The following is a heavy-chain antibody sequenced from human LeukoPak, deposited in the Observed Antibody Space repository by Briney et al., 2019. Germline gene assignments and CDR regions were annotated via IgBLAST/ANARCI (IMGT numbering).Heavy chain of an antibody. D-gene: IGHD2-2*02. V-gene: IGHV3-23*01. J-gene: IGHJ3*02. CDR3: AKEAYCSSTSCYRGAFDI. CDR1: GFTFSSYA. CDR2: ISGSGGSA. Sequence: GGSLRLSCAASGFTFSSYAMSWVRQAPGEGLEWVSTISGSGGSAYYADSVKGRVTISRDNSKNTLYLQMNSLRAEDTAVYYCAKEAYCSSTSCYRGAFDIWGQGTRVTVSS.